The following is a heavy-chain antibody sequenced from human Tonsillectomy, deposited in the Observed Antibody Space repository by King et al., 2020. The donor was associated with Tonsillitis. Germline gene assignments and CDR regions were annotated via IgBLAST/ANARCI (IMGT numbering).Heavy chain of an antibody. J-gene: IGHJ6*02. CDR2: IYYSGST. V-gene: IGHV4-59*01. CDR1: GGSISNYY. Sequence: VQLQESGPGLVKPSETLSLTCTVSGGSISNYYWNWIRQPPGKGLEWIGYIYYSGSTNYNPSLKSRVTISVDTSKNQFSLKLSSVTAADTAVYYCARWGIWVGEFSVSYGLAVWGQGTTVTVSS. CDR3: ARWGIWVGEFSVSYGLAV. D-gene: IGHD3-10*01.